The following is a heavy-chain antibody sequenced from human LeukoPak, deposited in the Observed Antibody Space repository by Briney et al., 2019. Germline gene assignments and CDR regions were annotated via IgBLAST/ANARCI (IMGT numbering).Heavy chain of an antibody. V-gene: IGHV3-30*02. CDR2: IWYGGSNK. D-gene: IGHD6-13*01. CDR3: AKDGSIAAAGNYYYYYYMDV. J-gene: IGHJ6*03. Sequence: GSLRLSCAASGFTFSSYGMHWVRQAPGKGLEWVAVIWYGGSNKYYADSVKGRFTISRDNSKNTLYLQMNSLRAEDTAVYYCAKDGSIAAAGNYYYYYYMDVWGKGTTVTVSS. CDR1: GFTFSSYG.